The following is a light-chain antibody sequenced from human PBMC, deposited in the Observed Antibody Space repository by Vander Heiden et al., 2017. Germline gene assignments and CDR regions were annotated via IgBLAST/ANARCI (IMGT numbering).Light chain of an antibody. CDR1: RSNIGAGFD. CDR2: GAT. CDR3: QSYDDGLSTYV. V-gene: IGLV1-40*01. Sequence: QSVLTQPPSASGAPGQRITISCTGNRSNIGAGFDLHWYQQPPGAAPKLLIYGATNRPSGVPDRFSGSKSGASASLAITGLQADDEADYYCQSYDDGLSTYVFGSGTKVTVL. J-gene: IGLJ1*01.